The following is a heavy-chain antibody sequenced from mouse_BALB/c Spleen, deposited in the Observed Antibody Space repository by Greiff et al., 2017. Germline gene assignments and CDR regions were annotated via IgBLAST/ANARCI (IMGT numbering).Heavy chain of an antibody. V-gene: IGHV5-17*02. CDR2: ISSGSSTI. CDR1: GFTFSSFG. J-gene: IGHJ1*01. Sequence: EVQLVESGGGLVQPGGSRKLSCAASGFTFSSFGMHWVRQAPEKGLEWVAYISSGSSTIYYADTVKGRFTISRDNPKNTLFLQMTSLRSEDTAMYYGARAGDGNYPHWYFDVWGAGTTVTVSS. CDR3: ARAGDGNYPHWYFDV. D-gene: IGHD2-1*01.